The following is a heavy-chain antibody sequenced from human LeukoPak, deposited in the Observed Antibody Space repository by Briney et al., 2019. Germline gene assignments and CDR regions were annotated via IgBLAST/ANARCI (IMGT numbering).Heavy chain of an antibody. Sequence: GASVNVSCKASGYTFTRYDIHWVRQATGHGLEWMGWMNPNSAHTGHAQQFQGRVTMTRDTSITTAYMELSSLTSEDTAMYYCTRGPSLHTNWVGGRWFDPWGQGTLVTVSS. CDR2: MNPNSAHT. CDR3: TRGPSLHTNWVGGRWFDP. V-gene: IGHV1-8*01. CDR1: GYTFTRYD. J-gene: IGHJ5*02. D-gene: IGHD1-1*01.